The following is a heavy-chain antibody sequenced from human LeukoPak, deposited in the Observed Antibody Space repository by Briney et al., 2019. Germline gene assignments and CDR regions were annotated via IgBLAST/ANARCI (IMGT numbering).Heavy chain of an antibody. Sequence: ASVKVSCKASGYTFTGYYMHWVRQAPGQGLEWVGWINPNSGGTNYAQKFQGRVTMTRDTSISTAYMELSRLRSDGTAVYYCARESSSSWSKDYWGQGTLVTVSS. CDR1: GYTFTGYY. CDR2: INPNSGGT. D-gene: IGHD6-13*01. CDR3: ARESSSSWSKDY. V-gene: IGHV1-2*02. J-gene: IGHJ4*02.